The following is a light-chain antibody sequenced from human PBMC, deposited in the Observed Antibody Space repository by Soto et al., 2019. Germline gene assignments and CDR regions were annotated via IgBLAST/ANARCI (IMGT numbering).Light chain of an antibody. J-gene: IGKJ1*01. CDR2: GAS. CDR3: QQYGSSGT. Sequence: ERAMTQSPATGSVSRGEGTTLSCRASQSVSDKLAWYQKKPGQAPRLLIYGASNRATGIPYRFSGSGSGTDFTLTISRLEPEDFAVYYCQQYGSSGTFGQGTKVDIK. CDR1: QSVSDK. V-gene: IGKV3-20*01.